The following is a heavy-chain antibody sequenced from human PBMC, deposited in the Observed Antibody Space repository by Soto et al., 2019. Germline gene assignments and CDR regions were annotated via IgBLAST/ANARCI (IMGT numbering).Heavy chain of an antibody. CDR3: ARDRSDFWSGYYYFDY. V-gene: IGHV4-31*03. Sequence: PSETLSLTCTVSGGSISSGGYYWSWIRQHPGKGLEWIGYIYYSGSTYYNPSLKSRVTISVDTSKNQFSLKLSSVTAADTAVYYCARDRSDFWSGYYYFDYWGQGTLVTVSS. J-gene: IGHJ4*02. CDR2: IYYSGST. CDR1: GGSISSGGYY. D-gene: IGHD3-3*01.